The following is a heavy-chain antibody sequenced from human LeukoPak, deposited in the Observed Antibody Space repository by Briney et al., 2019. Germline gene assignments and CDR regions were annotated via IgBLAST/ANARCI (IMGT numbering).Heavy chain of an antibody. V-gene: IGHV3-15*01. CDR2: IKSDGGTT. J-gene: IGHJ4*02. Sequence: GGSLRLSCAASGFTFNKAWFSWVHRAPGKGLEWIGRIKSDGGTTDYAAPVKGRFTISRDDSKNTLSLQMNSLKAEDTAVYYCTTDLGDYGDYIRCWGQGTLVTVSS. CDR3: TTDLGDYGDYIRC. D-gene: IGHD4-17*01. CDR1: GFTFNKAW.